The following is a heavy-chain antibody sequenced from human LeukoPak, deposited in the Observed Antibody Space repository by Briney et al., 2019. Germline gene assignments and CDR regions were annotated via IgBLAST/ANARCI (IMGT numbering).Heavy chain of an antibody. D-gene: IGHD3-3*01. CDR3: ARVGSLSGITIFGVDLTYGMDV. J-gene: IGHJ6*02. CDR1: GGSFSGYY. Sequence: SETLSLTCAVYGGSFSGYYWSWIRQPPGKGLEWIGEINHSGSTNYNPSLKSRVTISVDTSKNQFSLKLSSVTAADTAVYYCARVGSLSGITIFGVDLTYGMDVWGQGATVTVSS. CDR2: INHSGST. V-gene: IGHV4-34*01.